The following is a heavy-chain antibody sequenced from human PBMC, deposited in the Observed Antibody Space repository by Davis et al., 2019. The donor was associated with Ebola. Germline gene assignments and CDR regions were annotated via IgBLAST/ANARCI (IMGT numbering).Heavy chain of an antibody. V-gene: IGHV1-24*01. Sequence: AASVKVSCKASGYTFSAYYIHWVRQAPGKGLEWMGNFDPEDGEAIYAKSFQDRVTMTEDTSTDTAYMELSSLRSEDTAVYYCARWPERYYYYGMDVWGQGTTVTVSS. J-gene: IGHJ6*02. CDR3: ARWPERYYYYGMDV. CDR2: FDPEDGEA. D-gene: IGHD5-24*01. CDR1: GYTFSAYY.